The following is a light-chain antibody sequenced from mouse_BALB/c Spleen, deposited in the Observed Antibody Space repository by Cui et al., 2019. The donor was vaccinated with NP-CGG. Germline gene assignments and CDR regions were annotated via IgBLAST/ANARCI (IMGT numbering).Light chain of an antibody. Sequence: AVVTQESPPTTSPGETVTLTCRSSTGAVTTSNYANWVQEKPDHLFTGLIGGTNNRAPGVPARFSGSLIGDKAALTITGAQTEDEAIYFCALWYSNHWVFGGGTKVTVL. J-gene: IGLJ1*01. V-gene: IGLV1*01. CDR1: TGAVTTSNY. CDR3: ALWYSNHWV. CDR2: GTN.